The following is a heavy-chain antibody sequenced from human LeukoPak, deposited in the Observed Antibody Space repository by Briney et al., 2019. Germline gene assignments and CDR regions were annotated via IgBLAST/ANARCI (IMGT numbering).Heavy chain of an antibody. CDR2: IKQDGSEK. Sequence: PGGSLRLPCAASGFTFSNYWMSWVRQAPGKGPEWVANIKQDGSEKYYVDSVEGRFTISRDNAKNTVYLQMNGLRAEDTAVYYCIRDRDDGDFYNTGPHFGDWGQGTLVTVSS. J-gene: IGHJ4*02. CDR1: GFTFSNYW. V-gene: IGHV3-7*01. D-gene: IGHD3-16*01. CDR3: IRDRDDGDFYNTGPHFGD.